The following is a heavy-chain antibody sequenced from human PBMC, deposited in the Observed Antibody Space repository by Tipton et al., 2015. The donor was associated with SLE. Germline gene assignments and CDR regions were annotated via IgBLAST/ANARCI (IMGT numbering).Heavy chain of an antibody. CDR1: GGTFSSYT. J-gene: IGHJ4*02. V-gene: IGHV1-69*09. CDR3: AKKEASGGGFGFDY. Sequence: QLVQSGAEVKKPGSSVKVSCKASGGTFSSYTISWVRQAPGQGLEWMGRIIPILGIANYAQKLQGRVTITADKSTSTAYMELSSLRSEDTAVYYCAKKEASGGGFGFDYWGQGTLVTVSS. CDR2: IIPILGIA. D-gene: IGHD3-16*01.